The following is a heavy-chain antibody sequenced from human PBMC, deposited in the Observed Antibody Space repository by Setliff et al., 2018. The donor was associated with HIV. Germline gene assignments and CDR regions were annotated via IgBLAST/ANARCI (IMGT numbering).Heavy chain of an antibody. CDR3: AREAPGSRNRWPYYFDF. J-gene: IGHJ4*02. V-gene: IGHV4-59*01. CDR1: GDSISSYS. Sequence: SETLSLTCTVSGDSISSYSWTWIRQSPAKGLEWIGYIYYTGATNYNPSLKSRLTISLDTSQSQFSLILNSVTAADTAVYYCAREAPGSRNRWPYYFDFWGQGTLVTVS. D-gene: IGHD2-15*01. CDR2: IYYTGAT.